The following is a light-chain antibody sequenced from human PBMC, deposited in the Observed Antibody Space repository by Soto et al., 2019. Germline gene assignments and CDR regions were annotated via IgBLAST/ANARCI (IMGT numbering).Light chain of an antibody. CDR1: SSDVGGYKF. V-gene: IGLV2-14*01. CDR2: EVT. J-gene: IGLJ1*01. CDR3: CLYIGATTYV. Sequence: QSVLTQPASVSGSPGQSITISCTGTSSDVGGYKFVSWYQQHPGKVPKLLIYEVTNRPSGVSNRFSGSKSGNTASLTISGLQAEDEADYYCCLYIGATTYVFGTGTKVTVL.